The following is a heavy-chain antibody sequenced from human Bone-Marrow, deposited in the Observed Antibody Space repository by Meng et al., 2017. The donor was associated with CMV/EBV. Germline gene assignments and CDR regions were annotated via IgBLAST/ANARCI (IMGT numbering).Heavy chain of an antibody. Sequence: SLKIFCAASGFTFSSYGMHWVRQAPGKELAWVAIISYDGSNRNYADSVKGRFTVSRDNSNNTLYLQMNSLRVEDTAIYYCAKASKTPHCSSTSCQLDYWGQGTLVTVAS. V-gene: IGHV3-30*18. J-gene: IGHJ4*02. CDR3: AKASKTPHCSSTSCQLDY. CDR1: GFTFSSYG. CDR2: ISYDGSNR. D-gene: IGHD2-2*01.